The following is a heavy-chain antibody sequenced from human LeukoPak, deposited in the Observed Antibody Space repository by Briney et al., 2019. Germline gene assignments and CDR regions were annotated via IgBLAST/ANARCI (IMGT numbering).Heavy chain of an antibody. Sequence: GGSLRLSCAASGFTFSSYAMSWVRQAPGKGLEWVSAISGSGGSTYYAVSVKGRFTISRDNSNNTLYLQMNSLRAEDTAVYYCAKASVGATIGYWGQGTLVTVSS. J-gene: IGHJ4*02. CDR2: ISGSGGST. D-gene: IGHD1-26*01. CDR3: AKASVGATIGY. V-gene: IGHV3-23*01. CDR1: GFTFSSYA.